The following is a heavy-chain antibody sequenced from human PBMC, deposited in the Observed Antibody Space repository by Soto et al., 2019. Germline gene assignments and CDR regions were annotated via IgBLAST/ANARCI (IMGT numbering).Heavy chain of an antibody. CDR3: ARGREGGNSPLVWAFDY. J-gene: IGHJ4*02. CDR1: GYTFTDYH. CDR2: INPSGGST. V-gene: IGHV1-46*04. D-gene: IGHD5-18*01. Sequence: QVQLVQSGAEVRRPGASVKVSCRASGYTFTDYHMHWVRQAPGQGLEWMGIINPSGGSTSYAQRLQGRVTMTRDTSTSTVHMELSSLRSEDTAVYFCARGREGGNSPLVWAFDYWGQGTLVTVSS.